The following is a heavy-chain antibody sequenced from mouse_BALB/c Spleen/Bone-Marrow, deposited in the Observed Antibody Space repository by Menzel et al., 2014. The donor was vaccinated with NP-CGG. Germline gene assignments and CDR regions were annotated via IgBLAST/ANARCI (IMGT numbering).Heavy chain of an antibody. CDR3: AREGITTKGDYALDY. D-gene: IGHD2-4*01. CDR2: IDPYNGGT. J-gene: IGHJ4*01. V-gene: IGHV1S135*01. CDR1: GYTFTSYN. Sequence: EVQLQQSGPELVKPGASVKVSCKASGYTFTSYNMYWVKQSHGKSLEWIGYIDPYNGGTSYNQNFKGKATLTVDKSSSTAYMHLNSLTSGDSAVYYCAREGITTKGDYALDYWGQGTSVTVSS.